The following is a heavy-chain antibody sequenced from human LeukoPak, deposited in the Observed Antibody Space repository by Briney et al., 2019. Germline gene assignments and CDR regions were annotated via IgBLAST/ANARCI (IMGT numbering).Heavy chain of an antibody. D-gene: IGHD3-22*01. CDR2: IYSGGST. CDR3: ARGGSYFDISGYYFY. J-gene: IGHJ4*02. Sequence: PAGSLRLSCAGSGFTVGSNTMSWVRQAPGKGLEWVSIIYSGGSTSYADSVKGRFTISRDNSKNTLYLQMNSLRTEDTAVYYCARGGSYFDISGYYFYWGQGTLVTVSS. V-gene: IGHV3-66*01. CDR1: GFTVGSNT.